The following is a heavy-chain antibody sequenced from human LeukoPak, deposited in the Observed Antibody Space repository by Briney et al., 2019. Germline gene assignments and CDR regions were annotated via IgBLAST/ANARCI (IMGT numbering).Heavy chain of an antibody. CDR1: GGSISSYY. D-gene: IGHD2-2*01. V-gene: IGHV4-59*01. CDR3: ARGPSTQYYYYYMDV. CDR2: IYYGGST. J-gene: IGHJ6*03. Sequence: SETLSLTCTVSGGSISSYYWSWIRQPPGKGLEWIGYIYYGGSTNYNPSLKSRVTISVDTSKNQFSLKLSSVTAADTAVYYCARGPSTQYYYYYMDVWGKGTTVTVSS.